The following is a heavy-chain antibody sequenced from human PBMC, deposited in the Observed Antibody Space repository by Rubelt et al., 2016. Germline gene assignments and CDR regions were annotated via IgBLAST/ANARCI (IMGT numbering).Heavy chain of an antibody. V-gene: IGHV1-8*01. J-gene: IGHJ1*01. Sequence: QVQLEQSGAEVKKPGASVKVSCKASGYAFTTYEINWVRQASGQGLEWMGSMNPTSGDTILAQRFQGRLTMTRETSISNAYMELSDRKSDDTAVYYWAREGWRERHWGQGTLVTVSS. CDR1: GYAFTTYE. CDR3: AREGWRERH. CDR2: MNPTSGDT. D-gene: IGHD3-3*01.